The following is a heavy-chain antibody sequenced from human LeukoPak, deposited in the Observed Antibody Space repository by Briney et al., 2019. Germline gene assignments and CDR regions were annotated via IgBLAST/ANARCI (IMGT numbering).Heavy chain of an antibody. CDR3: ARRNSRSYCSGGSCYSMDV. J-gene: IGHJ6*02. D-gene: IGHD2-15*01. CDR2: LSYDGSVK. V-gene: IGHV3-30-3*01. CDR1: GFTFSNYA. Sequence: PGGSLRLSCAASGFTFSNYAMHWVRQAPGEGLEWVAALSYDGSVKYYADSVKGRFTISRDNSKNTLYLQMNSLRAEDTAVYYCARRNSRSYCSGGSCYSMDVWGQGTTVTVSS.